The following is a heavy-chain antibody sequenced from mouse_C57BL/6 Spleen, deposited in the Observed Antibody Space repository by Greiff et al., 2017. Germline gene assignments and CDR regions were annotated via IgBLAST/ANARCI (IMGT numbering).Heavy chain of an antibody. CDR1: GYTFTSYT. CDR3: ARDRYGNYGDYAMDY. V-gene: IGHV1-4*01. J-gene: IGHJ4*01. D-gene: IGHD2-1*01. CDR2: INPSSGYT. Sequence: VQLQQSGAELARPGASVKMSCKASGYTFTSYTMHWVKQRPGQGLEWIGYINPSSGYTKYNQKFKDKATLTADKSSSTAYMQLSSLTSEDSAVYYCARDRYGNYGDYAMDYWGQGTSLTVSS.